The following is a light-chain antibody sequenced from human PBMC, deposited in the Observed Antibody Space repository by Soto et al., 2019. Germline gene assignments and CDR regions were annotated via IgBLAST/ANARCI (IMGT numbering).Light chain of an antibody. Sequence: ALTQPASVSGSPGQSITISCTGTSSDVGGYNFVSWYQQHPGKAPKLMISEVSNRPSGVSNRFSGSKSGNTASLTISGLQTEDEAYYYCSSYTITTALVFGSGTKVTV. CDR3: SSYTITTALV. V-gene: IGLV2-14*01. CDR1: SSDVGGYNF. CDR2: EVS. J-gene: IGLJ1*01.